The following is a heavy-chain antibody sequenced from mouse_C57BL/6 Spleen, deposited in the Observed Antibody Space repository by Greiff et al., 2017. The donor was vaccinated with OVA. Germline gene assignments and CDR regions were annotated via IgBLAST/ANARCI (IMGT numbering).Heavy chain of an antibody. CDR1: GFTFSSYA. D-gene: IGHD1-1*01. CDR2: ISDGGSYT. Sequence: EVQGVESGGGLVKPGGSLKLSCAASGFTFSSYAMSWVRQTPEKRLEWVATISDGGSYTYYPDNVKGRFTISRDNAKNNLYLQMSHLKSEDTAMYYCARDGYYGSYYFDYWGQGTTLTVSS. J-gene: IGHJ2*01. CDR3: ARDGYYGSYYFDY. V-gene: IGHV5-4*01.